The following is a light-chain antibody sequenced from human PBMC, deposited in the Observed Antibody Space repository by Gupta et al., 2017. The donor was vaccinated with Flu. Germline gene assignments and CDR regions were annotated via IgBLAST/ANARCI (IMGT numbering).Light chain of an antibody. Sequence: EFVLTQSPGTLSLSPGDRATLSCRASQSVSSSYLAWYQQKPGQAPRLLIYGASSRATGIPDRFSGSGSGTDFTLTISRREPEDFAVYYCQQYGSSPRYTFGQGTKLEIK. V-gene: IGKV3-20*01. J-gene: IGKJ2*01. CDR1: QSVSSSY. CDR3: QQYGSSPRYT. CDR2: GAS.